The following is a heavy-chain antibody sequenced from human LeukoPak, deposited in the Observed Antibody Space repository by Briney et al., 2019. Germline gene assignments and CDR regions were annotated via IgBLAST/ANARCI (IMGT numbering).Heavy chain of an antibody. D-gene: IGHD4-17*01. CDR2: TSPKSGDR. J-gene: IGHJ4*02. V-gene: IGHV1-2*02. CDR1: GGTFSSYA. CDR3: ARDNYGTLDY. Sequence: ASVKVSCKASGGTFSSYAISWVRQAPGQGLEWMGWTSPKSGDRKCTQKFRGRVTMTRDTSISTVYMELDRLTFDDTAVYFCARDNYGTLDYWGQGSLVTVSS.